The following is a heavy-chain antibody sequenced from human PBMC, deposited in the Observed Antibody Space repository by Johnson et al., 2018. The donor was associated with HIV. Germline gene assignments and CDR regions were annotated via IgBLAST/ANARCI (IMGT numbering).Heavy chain of an antibody. V-gene: IGHV3-30-3*01. CDR1: GFIFSSYA. J-gene: IGHJ3*02. CDR2: ISYDGSKK. D-gene: IGHD3-16*01. CDR3: MKGWRLLWPTGDGAFDM. Sequence: QVQLVESGGGVVQTGRSLRLSCAASGFIFSSYAMHWVRQAPGEGLEWVAVISYDGSKKYYADSVKGRFTISRDNSKNTLYLQMNSLRPEDTAMYYCMKGWRLLWPTGDGAFDMWGQGTMVIVSS.